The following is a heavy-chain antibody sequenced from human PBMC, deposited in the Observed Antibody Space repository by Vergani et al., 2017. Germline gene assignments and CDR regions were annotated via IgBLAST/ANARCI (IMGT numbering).Heavy chain of an antibody. J-gene: IGHJ4*02. CDR2: ISYDGSNR. CDR3: ARGTIPRYQLLCY. V-gene: IGHV3-30-3*01. Sequence: QVQLVESGGGVVQPGRSLRLSCAASGFTFSSYAMHWVRQAPGKGLEWVAVISYDGSNRYYADSVKGRFTISRDNSKNTLYLQMNSLRAEDTAVYYCARGTIPRYQLLCYWGQGTLVTVSS. CDR1: GFTFSSYA. D-gene: IGHD2-2*01.